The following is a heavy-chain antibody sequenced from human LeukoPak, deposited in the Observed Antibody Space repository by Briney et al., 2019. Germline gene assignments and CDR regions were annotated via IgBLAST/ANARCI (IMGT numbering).Heavy chain of an antibody. CDR3: ARAEGDYYGSGSYFDY. CDR2: IYSGGST. CDR1: GFTVSTNY. Sequence: SGGSLRLSCAVSGFTVSTNYMSWVRQAPEKGLEWVSVIYSGGSTYYADSVKGRFTISRDNSKNTLYLQMNSLRAEDTAVYYCARAEGDYYGSGSYFDYWGQGTLVTVSS. D-gene: IGHD3-10*01. V-gene: IGHV3-66*01. J-gene: IGHJ4*02.